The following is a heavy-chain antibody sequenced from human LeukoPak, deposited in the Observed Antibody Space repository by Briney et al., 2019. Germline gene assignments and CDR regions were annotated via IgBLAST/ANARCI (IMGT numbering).Heavy chain of an antibody. Sequence: GGSLRLSCAASGVTFSNAWMSWVRQAPGKGLEWVGRIKSKSAGGTVDCAASLKGRFTISREDSKNTLYLQMNSLKTEDTAVYYCTTGLGGGWGQGTLVTVSS. D-gene: IGHD3-16*01. J-gene: IGHJ4*02. CDR3: TTGLGGG. CDR1: GVTFSNAW. V-gene: IGHV3-15*01. CDR2: IKSKSAGGTV.